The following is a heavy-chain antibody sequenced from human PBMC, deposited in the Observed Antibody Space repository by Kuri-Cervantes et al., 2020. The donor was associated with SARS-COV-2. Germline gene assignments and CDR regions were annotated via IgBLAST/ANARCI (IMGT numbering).Heavy chain of an antibody. CDR1: GGTFSSYA. Sequence: SVKVSCKASGGTFSSYAMNWVRQAPGQGLEWMGGIIPIFGTANYAQKFQGRVTITADESTSTAYMELSSLRSEDTAVYYCATTPPNYYYYMDVWGKGTTVTVSS. CDR3: ATTPPNYYYYMDV. V-gene: IGHV1-69*13. CDR2: IIPIFGTA. J-gene: IGHJ6*03. D-gene: IGHD1/OR15-1a*01.